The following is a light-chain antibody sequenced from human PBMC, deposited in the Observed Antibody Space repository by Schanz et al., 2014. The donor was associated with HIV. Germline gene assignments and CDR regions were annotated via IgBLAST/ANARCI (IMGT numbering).Light chain of an antibody. V-gene: IGKV3-20*01. CDR1: QTVSSSS. CDR2: GAT. J-gene: IGKJ4*01. CDR3: QHYVGSRGT. Sequence: EIVLTQSPGTLSLSPGERATLSCRASQTVSSSSLAWYQQKPGQSPRLLIYGATTRATGIPARFSGSGSATEFTLTISRLEPEDFAVYYCQHYVGSRGTFGGGTKVEIK.